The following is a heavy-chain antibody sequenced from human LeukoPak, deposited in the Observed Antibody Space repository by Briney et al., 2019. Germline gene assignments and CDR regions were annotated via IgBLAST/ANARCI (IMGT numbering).Heavy chain of an antibody. CDR2: ISGSGGDT. CDR3: ARVFRWRGRFDI. V-gene: IGHV3-23*01. Sequence: PGGSLRLSCAASGFTFSSYSMNWVRQAPGKGLEWVSGISGSGGDTYYADSVKGRFTISRDNSKDTLYLQMNSLRAEDTAKYYCARVFRWRGRFDIWGQGTMVTVPS. D-gene: IGHD2-21*01. J-gene: IGHJ3*02. CDR1: GFTFSSYS.